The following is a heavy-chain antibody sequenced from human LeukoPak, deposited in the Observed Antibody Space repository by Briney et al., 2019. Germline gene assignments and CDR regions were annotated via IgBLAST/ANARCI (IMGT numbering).Heavy chain of an antibody. D-gene: IGHD3-10*01. CDR3: AGDYYGSGIDY. J-gene: IGHJ4*02. Sequence: PSETLSLTCTVSGGSVSSGSYYWSWIRQPPGKGLEWIGYIYYSGSTNYNPPLKSRVTISVDTSKNQFSLKLSSVTAADTAVYYCAGDYYGSGIDYWGQGTLVTVSS. CDR2: IYYSGST. CDR1: GGSVSSGSYY. V-gene: IGHV4-61*01.